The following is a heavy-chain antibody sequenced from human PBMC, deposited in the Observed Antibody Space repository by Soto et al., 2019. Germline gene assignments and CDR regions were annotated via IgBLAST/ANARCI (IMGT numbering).Heavy chain of an antibody. J-gene: IGHJ4*02. CDR2: IDAGNGNT. CDR1: GYTFTSYA. D-gene: IGHD3-10*01. Sequence: ASVKVSCKASGYTFTSYAMHWVRQAPGQRLEWMGWIDAGNGNTKYSQKFQGGVTITRDTSASTAYMELSSLRSEDTAVYYCARPPPRGSGSYYDYWGQGTLVTVSS. V-gene: IGHV1-3*01. CDR3: ARPPPRGSGSYYDY.